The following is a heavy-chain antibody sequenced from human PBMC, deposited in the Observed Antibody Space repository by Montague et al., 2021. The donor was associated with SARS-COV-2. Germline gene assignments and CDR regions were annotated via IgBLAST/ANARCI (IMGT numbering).Heavy chain of an antibody. CDR3: ARETMTADAFDI. J-gene: IGHJ3*02. V-gene: IGHV4-59*02. Sequence: SETLSLTCTVSGASVSSSDWGWIRQSPGKGLDWIGYFYSVGSTDYNPSLKSRVTISRDTSKNQFSLKVRSVTAADTAIYYCARETMTADAFDIWGQGTMVTVSS. D-gene: IGHD1-14*01. CDR1: GASVSSSD. CDR2: FYSVGST.